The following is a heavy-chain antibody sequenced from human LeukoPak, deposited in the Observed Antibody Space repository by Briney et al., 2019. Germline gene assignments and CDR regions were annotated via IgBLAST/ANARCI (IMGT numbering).Heavy chain of an antibody. CDR1: GFTFSSYS. Sequence: GGSLRLSCAASGFTFSSYSMNWVRQAPGKGLEWVSYISSSSSTIYYADSVKGRFTISRDNAKNSLYLQMNSLRAEDTAVYYCARVGIRFLEWLFDYWGQGTLVTVSS. V-gene: IGHV3-48*01. CDR3: ARVGIRFLEWLFDY. D-gene: IGHD3-3*01. CDR2: ISSSSSTI. J-gene: IGHJ4*02.